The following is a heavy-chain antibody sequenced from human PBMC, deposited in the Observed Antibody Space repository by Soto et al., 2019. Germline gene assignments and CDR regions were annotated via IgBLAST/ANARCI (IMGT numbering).Heavy chain of an antibody. CDR2: MYYSGST. V-gene: IGHV4-31*03. CDR1: GGSIRSGGYY. CDR3: AGGVIYCSGGSCYTPSAFDI. J-gene: IGHJ3*02. Sequence: SETLSLTCTVSGGSIRSGGYYLSWIRQHPGKGLEWIGHMYYSGSTFYNPSLKSRITISVDTSKNQFSLKLSSVTAADTAVYYCAGGVIYCSGGSCYTPSAFDIWGQGTMVTVSS. D-gene: IGHD2-15*01.